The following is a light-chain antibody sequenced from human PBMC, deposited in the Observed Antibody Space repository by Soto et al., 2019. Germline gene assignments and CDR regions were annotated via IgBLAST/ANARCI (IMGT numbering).Light chain of an antibody. CDR2: HAS. CDR1: QSISNW. Sequence: DIQMTQSPSTLPASVGDRVTITCRASQSISNWLAWYQRKPGTAPKLLIYHASTLESGVPSRFSGSGSGTEFTLTISSLQPDDFATYYCQQYNSYSFGQGTTVDIK. CDR3: QQYNSYS. J-gene: IGKJ1*01. V-gene: IGKV1-5*01.